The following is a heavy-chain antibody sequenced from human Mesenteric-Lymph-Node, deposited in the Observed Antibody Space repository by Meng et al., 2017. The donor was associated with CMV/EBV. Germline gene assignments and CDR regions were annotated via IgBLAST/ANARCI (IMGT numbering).Heavy chain of an antibody. CDR2: MNPNSGNT. CDR1: GYTFTSYD. CDR3: ARTNWNDDEYFDY. V-gene: IGHV1-8*03. Sequence: ASVKVSCKASGYTFTSYDINWVRQAPGQGLEWMGWMNPNSGNTGYAQKFQGRVTITRNTSISTAYMELSSLRSEDTAVYYCARTNWNDDEYFDYWGQGTLVTVSS. J-gene: IGHJ4*02. D-gene: IGHD1-1*01.